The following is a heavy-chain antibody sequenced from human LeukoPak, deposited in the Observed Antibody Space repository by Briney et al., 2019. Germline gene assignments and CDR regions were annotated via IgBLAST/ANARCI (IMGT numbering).Heavy chain of an antibody. CDR3: AGNQQGVRGVIAN. J-gene: IGHJ4*02. D-gene: IGHD3-10*01. V-gene: IGHV3-11*01. Sequence: GGSLRLSCAASGFRFSDYYMSWIRRAPGKGLEWLSYISNSGNAIYYGDSVKGRFTISRDNAKNSLYLQMNSLRAEDTAVYFCAGNQQGVRGVIANWGQGTLVTVSS. CDR2: ISNSGNAI. CDR1: GFRFSDYY.